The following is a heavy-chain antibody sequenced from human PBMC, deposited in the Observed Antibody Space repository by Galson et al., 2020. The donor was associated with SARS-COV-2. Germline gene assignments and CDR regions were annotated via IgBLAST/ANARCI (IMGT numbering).Heavy chain of an antibody. Sequence: GGSLRLSCAASGFTFSSYAMHWVRQAPGKGLEWVAVISYDGSNKYYADSVKGRFTISRDNSKNTLYLQMNSLRAEDTAVYYCARDILTYSSGYYAADYWGQGTLVTVSS. CDR1: GFTFSSYA. CDR3: ARDILTYSSGYYAADY. CDR2: ISYDGSNK. D-gene: IGHD3-22*01. J-gene: IGHJ4*02. V-gene: IGHV3-30*04.